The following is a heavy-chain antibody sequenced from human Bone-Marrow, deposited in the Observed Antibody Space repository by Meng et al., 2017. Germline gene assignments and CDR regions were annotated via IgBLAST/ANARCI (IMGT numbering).Heavy chain of an antibody. CDR2: IYYTGRT. V-gene: IGHV4-59*01. D-gene: IGHD4-17*01. Sequence: SETLSLTFTVSGGSISNYYWTWIRQSPGKGLEWIGNIYYTGRTNYNPSLKSRVTISVDTTNNQFSLMVTSMTPADTAVYFCARAWGDYDPFDHWGQGTLVTVSS. CDR3: ARAWGDYDPFDH. CDR1: GGSISNYY. J-gene: IGHJ4*02.